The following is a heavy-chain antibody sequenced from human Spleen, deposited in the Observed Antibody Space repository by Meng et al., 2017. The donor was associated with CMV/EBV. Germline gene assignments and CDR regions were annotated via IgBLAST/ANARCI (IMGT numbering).Heavy chain of an antibody. V-gene: IGHV4-59*01. CDR2: IYYSGST. CDR1: GGSISSSY. D-gene: IGHD1-26*01. J-gene: IGHJ4*02. CDR3: AREGSGGYFDY. Sequence: GSLRLSCTVSGGSISSSYWSWIRQPPGKGLEWIGYIYYSGSTNYNPSLKSRVTISVDTSKNHFSLKLSSVTAADTAVYYCAREGSGGYFDYWGQGTLVTVSS.